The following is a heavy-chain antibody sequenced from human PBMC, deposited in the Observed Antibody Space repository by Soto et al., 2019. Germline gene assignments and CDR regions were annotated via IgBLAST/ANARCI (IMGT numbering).Heavy chain of an antibody. Sequence: GGSLRLSCAASGFTFSSYGMHWVRQAPGKGLEWVAVISYDGSNKYYADSVKGRFTISRDNSKNTLYLQMNSLRAEDTAVYYCAKEREEMATQYGMDVWGQGTTVTVSS. CDR1: GFTFSSYG. D-gene: IGHD5-12*01. J-gene: IGHJ6*02. CDR2: ISYDGSNK. CDR3: AKEREEMATQYGMDV. V-gene: IGHV3-30*18.